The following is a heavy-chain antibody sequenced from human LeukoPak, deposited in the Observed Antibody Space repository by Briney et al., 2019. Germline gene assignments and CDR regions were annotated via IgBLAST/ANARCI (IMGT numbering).Heavy chain of an antibody. Sequence: ASVKVSCKASGYTFTSYAMNWVRQAPGQGLEWMGWINTNTGNPTYAQGFTGRFVFSLDTSVSTAYQQISSLKAEDTAVYYCARDSGMVGSWPDKLFDYWGQGTLVTVSS. J-gene: IGHJ4*02. CDR2: INTNTGNP. D-gene: IGHD3-10*02. V-gene: IGHV7-4-1*02. CDR1: GYTFTSYA. CDR3: ARDSGMVGSWPDKLFDY.